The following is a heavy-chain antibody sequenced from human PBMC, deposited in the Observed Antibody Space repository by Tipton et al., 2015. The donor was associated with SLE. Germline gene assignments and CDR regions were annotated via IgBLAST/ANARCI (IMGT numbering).Heavy chain of an antibody. CDR1: GGSISTYY. J-gene: IGHJ5*02. V-gene: IGHV4-59*12. Sequence: TLSLTCSVSGGSISTYYWNWIRQPPGKGLEWIGYVDNSGSTNYNPSLKSRLTILLDTSKTQFFLRLTSMTAADTAVYYCARSVDILTAYWFDPWGQGTLVTVSS. CDR3: ARSVDILTAYWFDP. D-gene: IGHD3-9*01. CDR2: VDNSGST.